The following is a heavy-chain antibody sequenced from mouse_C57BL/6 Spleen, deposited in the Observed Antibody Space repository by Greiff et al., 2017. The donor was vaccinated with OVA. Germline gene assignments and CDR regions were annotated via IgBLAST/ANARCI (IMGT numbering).Heavy chain of an antibody. CDR3: ARGGGSSLWYFDV. CDR1: GFTFSSYA. Sequence: EVMLVESGGGLVKPGGSLKLSCAASGFTFSSYAMSWVRQTPEKRLEWVATISDGGSYTYYPDNVKGRFTISRDNAKNNLYLQMSHLKSEDTAMYYCARGGGSSLWYFDVWGTGTTVTVSS. V-gene: IGHV5-4*03. J-gene: IGHJ1*03. CDR2: ISDGGSYT. D-gene: IGHD1-1*01.